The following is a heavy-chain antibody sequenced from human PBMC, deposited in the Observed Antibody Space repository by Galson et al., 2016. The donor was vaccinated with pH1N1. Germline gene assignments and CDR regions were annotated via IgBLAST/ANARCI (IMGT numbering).Heavy chain of an antibody. CDR3: ARGGVAGTYDVFDI. CDR1: GFTFSSYD. J-gene: IGHJ3*02. CDR2: IGTAGDT. V-gene: IGHV3-13*01. Sequence: SLRLSCAASGFTFSSYDMHWVRQATGKGLEWVSAIGTAGDTYYPGSVKGRFTISRENAKNSLYLQMNSLRAGDTAVYYCARGGVAGTYDVFDIWGQGTMVTDSS. D-gene: IGHD6-19*01.